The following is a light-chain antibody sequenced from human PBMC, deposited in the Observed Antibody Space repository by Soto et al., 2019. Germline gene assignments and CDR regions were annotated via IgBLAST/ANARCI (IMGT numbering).Light chain of an antibody. CDR3: QQYNSYWT. CDR1: QSISSW. CDR2: DAS. V-gene: IGKV1-5*01. J-gene: IGKJ1*01. Sequence: DIQMTQSPSTLSASVGDRVTITCRASQSISSWLAWYQQKTGKAPNLLIYDASSLESGVPSRFSGSVSGTEFTLTINSLQPDDFATYYCQQYNSYWTFGQGTKVEIK.